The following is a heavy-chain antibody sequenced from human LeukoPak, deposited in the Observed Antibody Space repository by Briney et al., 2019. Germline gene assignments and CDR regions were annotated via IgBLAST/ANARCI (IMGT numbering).Heavy chain of an antibody. V-gene: IGHV3-13*01. CDR2: IGTAGDT. CDR3: ARRAYSSGWYYFDY. D-gene: IGHD6-19*01. CDR1: GFTFSSYD. Sequence: GGSLRLSCAASGFTFSSYDMHWVRQATGKGLEWVSAIGTAGDTYYPGSVKGRFTISRENAKNSLYLQMNSLRAGDTAVYYCARRAYSSGWYYFDYWGQGTLVTVSS. J-gene: IGHJ4*02.